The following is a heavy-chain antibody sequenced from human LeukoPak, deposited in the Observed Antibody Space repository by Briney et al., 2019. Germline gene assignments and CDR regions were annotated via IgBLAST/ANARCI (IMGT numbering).Heavy chain of an antibody. CDR2: ISAIGGST. Sequence: GGSLRLSCAASGLTFSTYAMSWVRQAPGKGLEWVSTISAIGGSTYYADSVKGRFTISRDNSKSTLYLQMNSLGAEDTAVYYCAKPRDFYYYMDVWGKGTTVIVSS. J-gene: IGHJ6*03. CDR3: AKPRDFYYYMDV. CDR1: GLTFSTYA. V-gene: IGHV3-23*01.